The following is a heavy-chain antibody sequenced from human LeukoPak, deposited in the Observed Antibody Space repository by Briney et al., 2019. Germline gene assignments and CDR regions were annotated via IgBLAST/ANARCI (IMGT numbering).Heavy chain of an antibody. CDR1: GGTFSSYA. J-gene: IGHJ4*02. D-gene: IGHD5-18*01. Sequence: SVKVSCKASGGTFSSYAISWVRQAPGQGLEWMGGIIPIFGTANYAQKFQGRVTITADKSTSTAYMELSSLRSEDTAVYYCARGLYGYRYLYYFDYWGQGTLVTVSS. V-gene: IGHV1-69*06. CDR3: ARGLYGYRYLYYFDY. CDR2: IIPIFGTA.